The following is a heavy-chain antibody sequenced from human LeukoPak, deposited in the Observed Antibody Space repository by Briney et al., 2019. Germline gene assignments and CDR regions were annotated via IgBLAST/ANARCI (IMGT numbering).Heavy chain of an antibody. J-gene: IGHJ4*02. CDR3: ARGRYGWLPFDY. Sequence: PSETLSLTCTVSGGSMSSYYWSWIRQPPGKGLEWIGYIYYSGSTNYNPSLKSRVTISVDTSKNQFTLKLSSVTAADTAVYYCARGRYGWLPFDYWGQGTLVTVST. D-gene: IGHD3-16*01. CDR1: GGSMSSYY. CDR2: IYYSGST. V-gene: IGHV4-59*01.